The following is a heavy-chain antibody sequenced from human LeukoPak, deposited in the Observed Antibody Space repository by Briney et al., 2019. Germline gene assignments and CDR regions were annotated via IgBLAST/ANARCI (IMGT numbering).Heavy chain of an antibody. D-gene: IGHD3-22*01. CDR3: AGFFYDNSGDAFDI. CDR1: GGSFTFTSHA. Sequence: ASVKVSCKASGGSFTFTSHAISWVRQAPGQGLEWVGGLIPIYGSANYAQKFRGRVTITSDESTRTVYMELSSLRPEDSAVYYCAGFFYDNSGDAFDIWGQGTMVTVSS. J-gene: IGHJ3*02. V-gene: IGHV1-69*01. CDR2: LIPIYGSA.